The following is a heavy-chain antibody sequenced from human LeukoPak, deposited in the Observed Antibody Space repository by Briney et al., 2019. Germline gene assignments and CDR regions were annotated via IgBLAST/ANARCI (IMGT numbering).Heavy chain of an antibody. V-gene: IGHV3-74*01. J-gene: IGHJ4*01. Sequence: PGGSLRLSCTASGSTLRNYWMHWVRQVPGKRLVWVSRISGDGSVTNYVDSVQGRFTISRDNAKNILYLQINSLRSEDTAIYYCARYSSSSGGASYYLDYWGHGTLVTVSS. CDR2: ISGDGSVT. CDR3: ARYSSSSGGASYYLDY. D-gene: IGHD6-6*01. CDR1: GSTLRNYW.